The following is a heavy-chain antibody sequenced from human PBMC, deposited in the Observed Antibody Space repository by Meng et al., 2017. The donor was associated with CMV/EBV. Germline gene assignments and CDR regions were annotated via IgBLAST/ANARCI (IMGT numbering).Heavy chain of an antibody. V-gene: IGHV4-30-4*08. CDR3: ARVMGPNRTPYYFDY. CDR2: IYYSGST. J-gene: IGHJ4*02. Sequence: AELRDQGQVLVKPPQTLSLTRTVSGGSISSGDYYWSWIRQPPGKGLEWIGYIYYSGSTYYNPSLKSRVTISVDTSKNQFSLKLSSVTAADTAVYYCARVMGPNRTPYYFDYWGQGTLVTVSS. D-gene: IGHD1-14*01. CDR1: GGSISSGDYY.